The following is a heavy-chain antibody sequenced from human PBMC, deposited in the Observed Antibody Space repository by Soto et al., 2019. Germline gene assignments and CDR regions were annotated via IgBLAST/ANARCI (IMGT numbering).Heavy chain of an antibody. D-gene: IGHD3-22*01. CDR1: GFTFSSYW. J-gene: IGHJ3*02. Sequence: PGGSLRLSCAASGFTFSSYWMSWVRQAPGKGREWVANIKQDGSEKYYVDSVKGRFTISRDNAKNSLYLQMNSLRAEDTAVYYCARERYYYDSSGYEAPDSFDIWGQGAMVTISS. CDR3: ARERYYYDSSGYEAPDSFDI. CDR2: IKQDGSEK. V-gene: IGHV3-7*01.